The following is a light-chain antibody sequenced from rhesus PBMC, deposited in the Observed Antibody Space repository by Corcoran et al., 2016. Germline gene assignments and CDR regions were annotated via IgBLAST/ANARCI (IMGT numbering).Light chain of an antibody. Sequence: DIQMTQSPSSLSASVGDTVTITCRASQGISSYLAWYQQQPGTAPKLLIYKAFTLQSGVPSRFSGSVCGTDVTLTISRLQPEDFATYYCQQHNSYPLTFGGGTKVEIK. V-gene: IGKV1-25*01. CDR2: KAF. J-gene: IGKJ4*01. CDR1: QGISSY. CDR3: QQHNSYPLT.